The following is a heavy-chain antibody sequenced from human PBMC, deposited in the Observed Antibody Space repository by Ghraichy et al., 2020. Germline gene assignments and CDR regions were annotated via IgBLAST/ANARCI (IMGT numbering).Heavy chain of an antibody. CDR3: ARTGGGYDYPDY. CDR2: IRYSGST. Sequence: SQTLSLTCTVSGGSVSSDFYYWSWTRQPPGKGLEWIGYIRYSGSTNYNPSLKSRATISLDTSKNQCSLKLSSVNAADTALYYCARTGGGYDYPDYWGQGTLVTVSS. V-gene: IGHV4-61*01. CDR1: GGSVSSDFYY. D-gene: IGHD5-12*01. J-gene: IGHJ4*02.